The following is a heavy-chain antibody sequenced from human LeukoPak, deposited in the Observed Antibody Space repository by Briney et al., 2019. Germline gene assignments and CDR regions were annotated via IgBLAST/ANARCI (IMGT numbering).Heavy chain of an antibody. CDR3: AKESVLRYFDWPTFDY. Sequence: GGPLRLSCAASGFTFSSYGMHWVRQAPGKGLEWVAVIWYDGSNKYYADSVKGRFTISRDNSKNTLYLQMNSLRAEDTAVYYCAKESVLRYFDWPTFDYWGQGTLVTVSS. D-gene: IGHD3-9*01. CDR1: GFTFSSYG. J-gene: IGHJ4*02. CDR2: IWYDGSNK. V-gene: IGHV3-33*06.